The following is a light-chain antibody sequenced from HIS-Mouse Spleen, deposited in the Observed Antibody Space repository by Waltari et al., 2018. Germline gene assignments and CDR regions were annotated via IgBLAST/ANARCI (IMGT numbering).Light chain of an antibody. CDR1: SSDVGSYNL. CDR2: EGS. Sequence: QSALTQPASVSGSPGQSITISCTGTSSDVGSYNLVSWYQQHPGKAPKLMIYEGSKRPSGVSNRFSGSQSGNTASLTTSGLQAEDEADYYCCSYAGSSTYVFGTGTKVTVL. J-gene: IGLJ1*01. V-gene: IGLV2-23*01. CDR3: CSYAGSSTYV.